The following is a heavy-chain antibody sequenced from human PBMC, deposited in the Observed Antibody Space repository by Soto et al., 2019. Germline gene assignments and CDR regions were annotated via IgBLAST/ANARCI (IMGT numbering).Heavy chain of an antibody. D-gene: IGHD2-15*01. CDR1: GGTFSSYA. CDR2: IIPIFGTA. J-gene: IGHJ5*02. CDR3: AREEGYCSGGSCYRGWLDP. Sequence: SVKVSCKASGGTFSSYAISWVRQAPGQGLEWMGGIIPIFGTANYAQKFQGRVTITADESTSTAYMELSSLRSEDTAVYYCAREEGYCSGGSCYRGWLDPWGQGTRGTVSS. V-gene: IGHV1-69*13.